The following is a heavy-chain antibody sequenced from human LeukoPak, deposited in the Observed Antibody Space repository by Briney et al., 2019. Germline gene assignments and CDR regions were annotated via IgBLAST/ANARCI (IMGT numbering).Heavy chain of an antibody. J-gene: IGHJ4*02. Sequence: SETLSLTCTVSGGSISSYYWSWIRQPPGKGLEWIGYIYYSGSTNYNPSLKSRVTISVDTSKNQFSLKLSSVTAADTAVYYCARAPDKYYDSSGYFDYWGQGTLVTVSS. CDR2: IYYSGST. CDR3: ARAPDKYYDSSGYFDY. CDR1: GGSISSYY. V-gene: IGHV4-59*08. D-gene: IGHD3-22*01.